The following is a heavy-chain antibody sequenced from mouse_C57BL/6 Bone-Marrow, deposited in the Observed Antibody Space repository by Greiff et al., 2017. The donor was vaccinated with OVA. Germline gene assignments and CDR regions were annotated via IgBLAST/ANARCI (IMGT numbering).Heavy chain of an antibody. V-gene: IGHV1-55*01. CDR2: IYPGSGST. CDR1: GYTFTSYW. CDR3: ARRLRRDFDY. D-gene: IGHD2-2*01. J-gene: IGHJ2*01. Sequence: QVHVKQPGAELVKPGASVKMSCKASGYTFTSYWITWVKQRPGQGLEWIGDIYPGSGSTNYNEKFKSKATLTVDTSSSTAYMQLSSLTSEDSAVYYCARRLRRDFDYWGQGTTLTVSS.